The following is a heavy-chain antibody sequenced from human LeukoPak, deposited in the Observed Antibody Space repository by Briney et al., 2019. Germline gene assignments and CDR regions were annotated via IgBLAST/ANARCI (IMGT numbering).Heavy chain of an antibody. CDR1: GYSFTSYW. D-gene: IGHD3-3*01. V-gene: IGHV5-51*01. CDR3: ARRFHDFWSGPLNYFDY. Sequence: GESLKISCKGSGYSFTSYWIGWVRQMPGKGLEWMGIIYPSDSDTRYSPSFQGQVTISADKSISTAHLQWSSLKASDTAMYYCARRFHDFWSGPLNYFDYWGQGTLVTVSS. CDR2: IYPSDSDT. J-gene: IGHJ4*02.